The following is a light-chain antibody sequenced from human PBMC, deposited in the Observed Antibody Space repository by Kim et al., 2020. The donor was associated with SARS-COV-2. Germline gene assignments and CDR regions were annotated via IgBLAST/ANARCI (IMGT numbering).Light chain of an antibody. Sequence: DIQMTQSPSSVSASVGDRVTITCRACQDIGTWLAWYQQKPGRAPNLLIYSASTLRRGVPPRFSGGTSGTTFTLTITSLRPEDFATYIYQQAHSLPLSFGRGTKLEI. CDR2: SAS. J-gene: IGKJ4*01. CDR1: QDIGTW. CDR3: QQAHSLPLS. V-gene: IGKV1-12*01.